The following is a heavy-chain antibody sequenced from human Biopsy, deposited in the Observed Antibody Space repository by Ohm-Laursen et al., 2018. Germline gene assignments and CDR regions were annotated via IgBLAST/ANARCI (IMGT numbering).Heavy chain of an antibody. Sequence: SDTLSLTWTVSGGSISNYYWSWIRQPAGKGLEWIGRIYTSGSPNYNLSLESRVTMSVDTSKNQFSLNLRSVTAADTAVYYCARGTGRYYVYGAFDIWGQGTVVTVSS. CDR3: ARGTGRYYVYGAFDI. CDR1: GGSISNYY. CDR2: IYTSGSP. J-gene: IGHJ3*02. V-gene: IGHV4-4*07. D-gene: IGHD1-26*01.